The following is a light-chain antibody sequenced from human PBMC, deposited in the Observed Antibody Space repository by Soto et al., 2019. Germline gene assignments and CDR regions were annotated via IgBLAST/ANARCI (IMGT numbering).Light chain of an antibody. Sequence: EIVLTQSPGTLSLSPGERATLSCRASQTVSSNYLAWYQQKPGQAPRFLIYGASSRATGIPDRFSGGGSGTDFTLTISRLEPEDFAVYYCQQYGSSPLTFGGGTKVDIK. J-gene: IGKJ4*01. V-gene: IGKV3-20*01. CDR2: GAS. CDR3: QQYGSSPLT. CDR1: QTVSSNY.